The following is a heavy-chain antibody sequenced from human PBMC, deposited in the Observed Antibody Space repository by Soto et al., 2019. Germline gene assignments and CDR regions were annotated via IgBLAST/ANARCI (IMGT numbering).Heavy chain of an antibody. D-gene: IGHD3-3*02. J-gene: IGHJ5*02. CDR2: ISGSGGST. CDR1: GFTFSSYA. V-gene: IGHV3-23*01. Sequence: PGGSLRLSCASSGFTFSSYAMSWVRQAPGKGLEWVSAISGSGGSTYYADSMKGRFTISRDNSKNTLYLQMNSLRAEDTAVYYCAKDGPISSLNWFDPWGQGTLVTVSS. CDR3: AKDGPISSLNWFDP.